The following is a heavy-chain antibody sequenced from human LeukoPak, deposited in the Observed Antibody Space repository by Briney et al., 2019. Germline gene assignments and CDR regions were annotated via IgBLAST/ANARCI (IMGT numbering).Heavy chain of an antibody. D-gene: IGHD6-19*01. CDR1: GYTFTSYG. CDR2: ISAYNGNT. Sequence: ASVKVSCKASGYTFTSYGISWVRKAPGQGLEWMGWISAYNGNTNYAQKLQGRVTMTTDTSTSTAYMELRSLRSDDTAVYYCARDHLVAGDFDYWGQGTLVTVSS. V-gene: IGHV1-18*04. J-gene: IGHJ4*02. CDR3: ARDHLVAGDFDY.